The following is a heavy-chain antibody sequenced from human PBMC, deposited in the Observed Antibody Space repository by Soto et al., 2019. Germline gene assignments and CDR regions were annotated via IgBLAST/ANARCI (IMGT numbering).Heavy chain of an antibody. V-gene: IGHV3-23*01. CDR2: ICANDGKT. J-gene: IGHJ6*02. CDR1: GFTFNNYA. D-gene: IGHD3-3*01. Sequence: GGSLRLSCAGSGFTFNNYAMNWVRQAPGKALEWVSSICANDGKTYYADSVKGRFTISRDNAKNTLYLEVTSLRAEDTAVYYCARGTGDSCYTNMDVWGQGSTVTVSS. CDR3: ARGTGDSCYTNMDV.